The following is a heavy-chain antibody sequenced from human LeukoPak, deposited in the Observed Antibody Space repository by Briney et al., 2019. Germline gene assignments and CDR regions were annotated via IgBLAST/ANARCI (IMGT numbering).Heavy chain of an antibody. CDR1: GFTFINAW. CDR2: IKSKTDGGTT. D-gene: IGHD4-17*01. CDR3: SRFFEN. Sequence: GGSLRLPCAASGFTFINAWMSWFRQAPGKGLEWVGRIKSKTDGGTTDYAAPVKGRFTISRDDSKNTLYLQMNSLKIEDTAVYYCSRFFENWGQGTLVTVSS. J-gene: IGHJ4*02. V-gene: IGHV3-15*01.